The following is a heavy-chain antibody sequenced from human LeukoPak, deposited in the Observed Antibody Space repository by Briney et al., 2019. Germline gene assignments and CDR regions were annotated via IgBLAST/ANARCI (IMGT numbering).Heavy chain of an antibody. Sequence: SETLSLTCTVSGGSISSSSYYWGWIRQPPGKGLEWIGSIYYSGSTYYNPSLKSRVTISVDTSKNQFSLKLSSVTVADTAVYYCARHRCPYGVCFYYYYMDVWGKGTTVTVSS. CDR3: ARHRCPYGVCFYYYYMDV. CDR2: IYYSGST. J-gene: IGHJ6*03. D-gene: IGHD2-8*01. V-gene: IGHV4-39*01. CDR1: GGSISSSSYY.